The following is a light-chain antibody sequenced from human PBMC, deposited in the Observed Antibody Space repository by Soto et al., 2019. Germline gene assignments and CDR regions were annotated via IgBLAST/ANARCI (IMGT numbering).Light chain of an antibody. CDR1: SSNIGAGYD. CDR3: QSYDSSLSGSV. J-gene: IGLJ2*01. CDR2: GNS. V-gene: IGLV1-40*01. Sequence: QSVLTQPPSVSGAPGQRVTISCTGSSSNIGAGYDVHWYQQLPGTAPKLLIYGNSNRPSGVPDRFSCSKSGTSASLAITGLQAEDAADYYGQSYDSSLSGSVFGGGTKLTV.